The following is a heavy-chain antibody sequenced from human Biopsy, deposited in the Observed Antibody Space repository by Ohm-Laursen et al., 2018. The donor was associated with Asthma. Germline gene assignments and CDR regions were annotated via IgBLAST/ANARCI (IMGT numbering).Heavy chain of an antibody. CDR3: AMSPTRGPEVWEAFAFDI. CDR1: GGSISSSSYY. CDR2: IYYSGST. D-gene: IGHD3-16*01. J-gene: IGHJ3*02. Sequence: SQTLSLTCAVSGGSISSSSYYWGWIRQPPGKGLEWTGSIYYSGSTYYNPSLKSRVTISVDTSKNQFSLKLSSVTAADTAVYYCAMSPTRGPEVWEAFAFDIWGQGTMVTVSS. V-gene: IGHV4-39*01.